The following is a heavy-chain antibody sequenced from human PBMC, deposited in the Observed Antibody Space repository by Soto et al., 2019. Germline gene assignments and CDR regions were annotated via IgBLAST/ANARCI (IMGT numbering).Heavy chain of an antibody. CDR1: GFTFSSYG. V-gene: IGHV3-15*01. J-gene: IGHJ6*02. CDR2: IWYGGTT. CDR3: TTVELEGDYYYGMDV. Sequence: GGSLRLSCAASGFTFSSYGMHWVRQAPGKGLEWVAVIWYGGTTDYAAPVKGRFTISRDDSKNTLYLQMNSLKTEDTAVYYCTTVELEGDYYYGMDVWGQGTTVTVSS. D-gene: IGHD1-1*01.